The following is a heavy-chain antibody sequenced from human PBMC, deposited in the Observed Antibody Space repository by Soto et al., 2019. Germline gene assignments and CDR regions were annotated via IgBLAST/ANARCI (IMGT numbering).Heavy chain of an antibody. J-gene: IGHJ4*02. CDR2: IYYSGST. V-gene: IGHV4-59*01. Sequence: PSETLSLTCTVPGGSISSYYWSWIRQPPGKGLEWIGYIYYSGSTNYNPSLKSRVTISVDTSKNQFSLKLSSVTAADTAVYYCARAARGYSYGYVDYWGQGTLVTVSS. CDR3: ARAARGYSYGYVDY. D-gene: IGHD5-18*01. CDR1: GGSISSYY.